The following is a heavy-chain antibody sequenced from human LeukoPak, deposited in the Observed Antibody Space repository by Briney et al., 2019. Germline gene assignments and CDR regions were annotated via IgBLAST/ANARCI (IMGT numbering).Heavy chain of an antibody. CDR2: VSSSGSTI. V-gene: IGHV3-48*04. CDR3: ARGNYYYDSGGYYTLTY. CDR1: GFTFSSYS. Sequence: GGSLRLSCAASGFTFSSYSMNWVRQAPGKGLEWVSYVSSSGSTIHYADSVKGRFTISRDNAKNSLYLQMNSLRAEDTAVYYCARGNYYYDSGGYYTLTYWGQGTLVTVSS. J-gene: IGHJ4*02. D-gene: IGHD3-22*01.